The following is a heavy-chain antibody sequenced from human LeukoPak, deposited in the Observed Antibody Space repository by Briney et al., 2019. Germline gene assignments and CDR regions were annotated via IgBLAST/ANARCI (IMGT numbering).Heavy chain of an antibody. CDR3: ARRGGSSWSSFDY. D-gene: IGHD6-13*01. CDR2: ISGFGGST. J-gene: IGHJ4*02. CDR1: GFIFDNYA. V-gene: IGHV3-23*01. Sequence: GGSLRLSCAASGFIFDNYAMNWVRQAPGKGLEWLTGISGFGGSTYYAASAKGRFTISRDNSGNTLFLQLNNLGVEDTAVYYCARRGGSSWSSFDYWGQGSLVTVSS.